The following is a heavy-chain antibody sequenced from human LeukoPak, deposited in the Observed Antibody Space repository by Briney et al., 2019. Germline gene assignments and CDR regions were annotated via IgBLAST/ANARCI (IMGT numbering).Heavy chain of an antibody. CDR3: AREYYYDSSGYYGGDY. CDR1: GFTFSSYE. J-gene: IGHJ4*02. CDR2: ISSSGSTI. V-gene: IGHV3-48*03. D-gene: IGHD3-22*01. Sequence: PGGSRRLSCAASGFTFSSYEMNWVRQAPGKGLEWVSYISSSGSTIYYADSVKGRFTISRDNAKNSLYLQMNSLRAEDTAVYYCAREYYYDSSGYYGGDYWGQGTLVTVSS.